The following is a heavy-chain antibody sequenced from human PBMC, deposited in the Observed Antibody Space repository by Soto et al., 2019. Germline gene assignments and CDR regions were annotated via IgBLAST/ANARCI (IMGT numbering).Heavy chain of an antibody. D-gene: IGHD5-18*01. Sequence: QVQLVESGGGVVQPGSSLRLSCAASGFTFRNYGMHWVRQAPGKGLEWVALISYDGSDKFYGDSVKGRFTISRDMSKNXLDLDVSSLRAEDTAVYYCAKVGSYGYGSNSDVEYWGQGILVTVSS. CDR3: AKVGSYGYGSNSDVEY. J-gene: IGHJ4*02. V-gene: IGHV3-30*18. CDR1: GFTFRNYG. CDR2: ISYDGSDK.